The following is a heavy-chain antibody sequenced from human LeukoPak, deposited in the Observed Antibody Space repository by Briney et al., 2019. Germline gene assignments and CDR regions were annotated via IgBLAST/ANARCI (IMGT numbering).Heavy chain of an antibody. Sequence: ASVKVSCKASEYTFTGYYIHWVRQAPGQGLEWMGWINPYSGGTNYAQKFQDRVTMTRDTSISTVYMELTRLRSDDTAVYYCARGPPDSQWLVWYYLDYWGQGTLVTVSS. CDR1: EYTFTGYY. CDR3: ARGPPDSQWLVWYYLDY. D-gene: IGHD6-19*01. V-gene: IGHV1-2*02. CDR2: INPYSGGT. J-gene: IGHJ4*02.